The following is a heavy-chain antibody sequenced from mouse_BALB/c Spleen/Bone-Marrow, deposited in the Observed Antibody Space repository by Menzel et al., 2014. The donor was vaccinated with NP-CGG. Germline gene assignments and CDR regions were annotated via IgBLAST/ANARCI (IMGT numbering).Heavy chain of an antibody. J-gene: IGHJ4*01. CDR3: ARRGDYYGNYADY. D-gene: IGHD2-1*01. Sequence: VQLKESGPDLVKPSQSLSLTCTVTGYSITSGYSWHWIRQFPGNELEWMGYIRYSGSTNYNPSLKSRISITRDTSKNHFFLQLNSVTTEDTATYYCARRGDYYGNYADYWGQGTSVTVSS. CDR2: IRYSGST. V-gene: IGHV3-1*02. CDR1: GYSITSGYS.